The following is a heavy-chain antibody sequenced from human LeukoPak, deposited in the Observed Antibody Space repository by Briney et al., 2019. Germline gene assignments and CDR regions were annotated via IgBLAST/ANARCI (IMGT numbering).Heavy chain of an antibody. Sequence: PSETLSLTCTVSGYSISSGYYWGWIRQPPGKGLEWIGYIYYSGNTNYNPSLKSRVTISLDTSKNQFSLKLSSVTAADTAVYYCARNNAEDYFDYWGQGTLVTVSS. D-gene: IGHD2-8*01. V-gene: IGHV4-38-2*02. CDR2: IYYSGNT. CDR1: GYSISSGYY. J-gene: IGHJ4*02. CDR3: ARNNAEDYFDY.